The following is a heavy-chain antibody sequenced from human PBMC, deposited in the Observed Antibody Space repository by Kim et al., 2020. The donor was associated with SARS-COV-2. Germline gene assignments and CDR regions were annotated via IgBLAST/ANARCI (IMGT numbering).Heavy chain of an antibody. V-gene: IGHV2-5*01. J-gene: IGHJ4*02. D-gene: IGHD6-13*01. Sequence: PSLKSRLTITKDTSKNQVVLTMTNMDPVDTATYYCAHRSEYSSSWATFDYWGQGTLVTVSS. CDR3: AHRSEYSSSWATFDY.